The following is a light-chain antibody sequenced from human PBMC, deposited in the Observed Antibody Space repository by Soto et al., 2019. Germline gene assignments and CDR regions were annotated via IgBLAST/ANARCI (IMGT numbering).Light chain of an antibody. V-gene: IGKV1D-12*01. CDR2: AAS. CDR3: QQLNSFPLT. Sequence: DIQMTQSPSSVSASVGDRVTITFRASQGISSWLAWYQRKPGRAPKLLIYAASRLQAGVPLRFSGSGSGTDFTLTISDLQPEDFATYYCQQLNSFPLTFGQGTRLEI. CDR1: QGISSW. J-gene: IGKJ5*01.